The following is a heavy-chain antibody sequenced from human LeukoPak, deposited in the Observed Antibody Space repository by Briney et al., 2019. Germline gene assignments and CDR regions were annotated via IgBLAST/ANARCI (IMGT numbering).Heavy chain of an antibody. J-gene: IGHJ6*03. Sequence: GGSLRLSCAASGFTFSSYSMNWVRQAPGKGLEWVSYISSSSSTIYYADSVKGRFTISRDNAKNSLYLQMNSLRAEDTAVYYCASYSFGGGYYYYMDVWGKGTTVTVSS. CDR2: ISSSSSTI. CDR1: GFTFSSYS. CDR3: ASYSFGGGYYYYMDV. D-gene: IGHD3-3*01. V-gene: IGHV3-48*04.